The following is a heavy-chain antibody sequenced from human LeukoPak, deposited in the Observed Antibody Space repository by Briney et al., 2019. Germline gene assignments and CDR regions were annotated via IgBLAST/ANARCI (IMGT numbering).Heavy chain of an antibody. CDR3: ARGGSSWYLGNWFDP. CDR2: INPNSGGT. J-gene: IGHJ5*02. CDR1: GYTFTGYY. D-gene: IGHD6-13*01. Sequence: GASVKVSCKASGYTFTGYYMHWVRQAPGQGLEWMGWINPNSGGTNYAQKFQGRVTMTRDTSISTAYMELSSVTAADTAVYYCARGGSSWYLGNWFDPWGRGTLVTVSS. V-gene: IGHV1-2*02.